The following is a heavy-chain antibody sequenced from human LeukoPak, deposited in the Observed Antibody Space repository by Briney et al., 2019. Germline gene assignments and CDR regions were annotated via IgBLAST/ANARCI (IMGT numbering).Heavy chain of an antibody. D-gene: IGHD3-9*01. V-gene: IGHV1-8*01. CDR2: MNPNSGNT. CDR1: GYTFTSYD. CDR3: ARGNGLRYFDWLNYYGMDV. Sequence: ASVKVSCKASGYTFTSYDINWVRQATGQGLEWMGWMNPNSGNTGYAQKFQGRVTMTRNTSISTAYMELSSLRSEDTAVYYCARGNGLRYFDWLNYYGMDVWGQGTTVTVSS. J-gene: IGHJ6*02.